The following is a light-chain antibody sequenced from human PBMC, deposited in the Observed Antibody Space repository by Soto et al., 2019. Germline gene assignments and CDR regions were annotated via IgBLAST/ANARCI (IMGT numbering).Light chain of an antibody. CDR3: CSYAGSSTSVV. J-gene: IGLJ2*01. V-gene: IGLV2-23*01. Sequence: QSALTQPASVSGSPGQSITISCTGTSSDVGSYKLVSWYQQHPGKAPKLMIYEGSKRPSGVSNRFSGSKSGNTASLTISGLQAEDEADYYCCSYAGSSTSVVFGGGTKLTVL. CDR1: SSDVGSYKL. CDR2: EGS.